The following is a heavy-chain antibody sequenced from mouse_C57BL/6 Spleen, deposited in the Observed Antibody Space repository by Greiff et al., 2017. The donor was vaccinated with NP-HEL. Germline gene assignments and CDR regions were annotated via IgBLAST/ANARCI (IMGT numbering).Heavy chain of an antibody. CDR1: GYTFTSYW. V-gene: IGHV1-55*01. Sequence: QVHVKQPGAELVKPGASVKMSCKASGYTFTSYWITWVKQRPGQGLEWIGDIYPGSGSTNYNEKFKSKATLTVDTSSSTAYMQLSSLTSEDSAVYYCASGLRGDYYFDYWGQGTTLTVSS. CDR3: ASGLRGDYYFDY. CDR2: IYPGSGST. D-gene: IGHD1-1*01. J-gene: IGHJ2*01.